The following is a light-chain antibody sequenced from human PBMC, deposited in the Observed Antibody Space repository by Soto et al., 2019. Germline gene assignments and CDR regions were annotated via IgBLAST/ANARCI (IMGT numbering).Light chain of an antibody. CDR2: DAS. Sequence: EIVLTQSPGTLSLSPGERATLSCRASQSFTSNYLAWYQQRPGQAPRLLIYDASNRATGIPARFSGSGSGTDFTLTISSLEPEDFAVYYCQQRSNWPITFGQGARLEVK. CDR3: QQRSNWPIT. CDR1: QSFTSNY. V-gene: IGKV3-11*01. J-gene: IGKJ5*01.